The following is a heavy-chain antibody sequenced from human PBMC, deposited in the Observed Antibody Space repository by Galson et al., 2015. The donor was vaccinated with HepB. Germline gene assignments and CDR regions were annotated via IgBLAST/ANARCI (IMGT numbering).Heavy chain of an antibody. CDR2: IGVSSSKT. J-gene: IGHJ4*02. CDR1: GFTFSSLG. V-gene: IGHV3-23*01. D-gene: IGHD1-1*01. CDR3: AKGTTNIDY. Sequence: SLRLSCAASGFTFSSLGMTWVRQAPGKGLECVSAIGVSSSKTDYVESVKGRFTIPRDNSKNMLYLQMNNLRVEDTAVYYCAKGTTNIDYWGQGTLVTVSS.